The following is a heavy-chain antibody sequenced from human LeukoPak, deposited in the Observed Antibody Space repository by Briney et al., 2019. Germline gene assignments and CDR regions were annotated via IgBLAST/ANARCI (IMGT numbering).Heavy chain of an antibody. CDR3: AKVGGCSGGSCYAGWFDP. CDR2: ISYDGSNK. CDR1: GFTFSSYG. V-gene: IGHV3-30*18. D-gene: IGHD2-15*01. Sequence: PGGSLRLSCAASGFTFSSYGMHWVRQAPGKGLEWVAVISYDGSNKYYADSVKGRFTISRDNSKNTLYLQMNSLRAEDTAVYDGAKVGGCSGGSCYAGWFDPWGQGTLVTVSS. J-gene: IGHJ5*02.